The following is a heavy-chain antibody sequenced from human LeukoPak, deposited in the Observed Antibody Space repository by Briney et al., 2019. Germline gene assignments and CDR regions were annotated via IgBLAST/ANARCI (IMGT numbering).Heavy chain of an antibody. CDR1: GYTFTGYY. J-gene: IGHJ6*03. V-gene: IGHV1-2*02. CDR2: INPNSGGT. D-gene: IGHD3-10*01. Sequence: ASVKLSCTASGYTFTGYYMHWVRQAPGQGLEWMGWINPNSGGTNYAQKCQGRVAMTRDTSISTAYMELSRLRSDDTAVYYCARPGLLWFGEQKNYYYYMAVWGKGTTVTISS. CDR3: ARPGLLWFGEQKNYYYYMAV.